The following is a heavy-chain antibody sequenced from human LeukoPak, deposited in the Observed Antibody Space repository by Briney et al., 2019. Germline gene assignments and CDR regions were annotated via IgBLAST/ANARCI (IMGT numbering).Heavy chain of an antibody. V-gene: IGHV4-4*07. CDR1: GXSLSTYY. CDR3: ARDRTGYIGYEGDPFDI. Sequence: SETLSLTCTVSGXSLSTYYGSWIRQPAGKGREWIGRIYRSGSTNYNPSLKSRVTMSVDSSKNQFSLKLTSVTAADTAVYYCARDRTGYIGYEGDPFDIWGQGTLVTVSS. D-gene: IGHD5-12*01. CDR2: IYRSGST. J-gene: IGHJ3*02.